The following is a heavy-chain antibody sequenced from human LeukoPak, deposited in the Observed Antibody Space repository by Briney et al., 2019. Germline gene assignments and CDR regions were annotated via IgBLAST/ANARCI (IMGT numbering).Heavy chain of an antibody. CDR3: ARDLKHYFDY. CDR2: IYTSGCT. J-gene: IGHJ4*02. V-gene: IGHV4-4*07. CDR1: GGSISSYY. Sequence: SETLSLTCTVSGGSISSYYWSWIRQPAGKGLEWIGRIYTSGCTKYNPSLKSRVTISVDRSKNQFSLKLSSVTAADTAVYYCARDLKHYFDYWGQGTLVTVSS.